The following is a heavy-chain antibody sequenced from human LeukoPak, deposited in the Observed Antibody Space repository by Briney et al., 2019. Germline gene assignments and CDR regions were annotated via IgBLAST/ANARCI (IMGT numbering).Heavy chain of an antibody. CDR2: IYYSGST. D-gene: IGHD4-11*01. Sequence: SETLSLTCTVSGGSISSSSYYWGWIRQPPGKGLEWIGSIYYSGSTYYNPSLKSRVTISVDTSKNQFSLKLSSVTAADTAVYYCARWSNYSTNYFDYWGQGTLVTVSS. CDR1: GGSISSSSYY. V-gene: IGHV4-39*01. J-gene: IGHJ4*02. CDR3: ARWSNYSTNYFDY.